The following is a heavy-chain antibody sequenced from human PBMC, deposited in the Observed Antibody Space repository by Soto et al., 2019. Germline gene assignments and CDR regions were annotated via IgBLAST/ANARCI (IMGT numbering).Heavy chain of an antibody. Sequence: GASVKVSCKASGYTFPSYAIHWVRQAPGQRLEWMGWINAGNGNTKYSQNFQGRVTITRDTSATTAYMELSSLRSEDTAVYYCARVRSSGWYFDYWGQGTLVTVSS. V-gene: IGHV1-3*01. CDR1: GYTFPSYA. J-gene: IGHJ4*02. CDR3: ARVRSSGWYFDY. CDR2: INAGNGNT. D-gene: IGHD6-19*01.